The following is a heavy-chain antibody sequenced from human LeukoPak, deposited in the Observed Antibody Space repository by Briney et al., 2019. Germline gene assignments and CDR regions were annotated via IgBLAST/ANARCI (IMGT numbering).Heavy chain of an antibody. Sequence: GGSLRLSCSASGFXFSSYAMHWVRQAPGKGLEYVSAISTNGGSTYYADSVKGRFTISRDNSKNTLYLQMSSLRAEDTAVYYCAKGDGGNSQPDYWGQGTLVTVSS. CDR1: GFXFSSYA. CDR3: AKGDGGNSQPDY. CDR2: ISTNGGST. V-gene: IGHV3-64D*06. D-gene: IGHD4-23*01. J-gene: IGHJ4*02.